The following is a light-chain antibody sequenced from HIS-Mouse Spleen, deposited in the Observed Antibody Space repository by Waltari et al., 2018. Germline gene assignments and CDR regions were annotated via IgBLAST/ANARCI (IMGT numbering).Light chain of an antibody. V-gene: IGLV2-23*03. Sequence: QSALTQPAPVSGSPGQSITISCTGTSSDVGSYNLFPWYQQHPGKAPKLMIYEGSKRPSGVSNRFSGSKSGNTASLTISGLQAEDEADYYCCSYAGSSTFEVFGGGTKLTVL. J-gene: IGLJ2*01. CDR3: CSYAGSSTFEV. CDR2: EGS. CDR1: SSDVGSYNL.